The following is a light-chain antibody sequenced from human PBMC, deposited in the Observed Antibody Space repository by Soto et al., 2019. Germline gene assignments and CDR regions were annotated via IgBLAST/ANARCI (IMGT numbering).Light chain of an antibody. CDR2: EVS. J-gene: IGLJ3*02. Sequence: QSALTQPASVSGSPEQSITISCTGTSSDVGGYNWLSWYQQRPGKAPKLIIFEVSNRPSGVSNRFSGSRSGNTASLTISGLQTEDEADYYCSSYTTNNTPVFGGGTKLTVL. V-gene: IGLV2-14*01. CDR1: SSDVGGYNW. CDR3: SSYTTNNTPV.